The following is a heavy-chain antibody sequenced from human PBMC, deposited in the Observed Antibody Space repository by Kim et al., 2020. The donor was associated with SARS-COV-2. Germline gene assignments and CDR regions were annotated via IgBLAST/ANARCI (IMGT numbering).Heavy chain of an antibody. CDR2: FSYNKRT. CDR1: GASISDDY. J-gene: IGHJ4*02. Sequence: SETLSLTCTISGASISDDYWTWIRQPPGKGLEWIGYFSYNKRTSYNPSLKSRVSMSLDTSRNQFSLKLNSVTAADTAVYYCAGLPDITGWPFDYWAQGTLVTVSS. V-gene: IGHV4-59*08. D-gene: IGHD6-19*01. CDR3: AGLPDITGWPFDY.